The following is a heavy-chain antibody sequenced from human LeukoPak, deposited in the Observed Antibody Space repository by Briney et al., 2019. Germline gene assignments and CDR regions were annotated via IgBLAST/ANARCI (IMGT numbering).Heavy chain of an antibody. CDR1: GFSLSTSGVG. J-gene: IGHJ4*02. CDR3: AHLTSRAEDY. Sequence: ESGPTLVKPTQTLTLTFTFPGFSLSTSGVGVGRIRQPPGKSLEWLELIYWNDDKSYSPSLKSRLTITKDTSKNQVVLTMTNMDPVDTATYYCAHLTSRAEDYWGQGTLVTVSS. D-gene: IGHD4/OR15-4a*01. V-gene: IGHV2-5*01. CDR2: IYWNDDK.